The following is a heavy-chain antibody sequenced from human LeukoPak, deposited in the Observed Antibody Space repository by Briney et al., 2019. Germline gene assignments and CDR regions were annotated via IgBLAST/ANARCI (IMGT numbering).Heavy chain of an antibody. CDR3: VKGLHPYDY. CDR1: GFIFSAYA. CDR2: IAYSGS. Sequence: GGSLRLSCAASGFIFSAYAMTWVRQAPGKGPEWVSTIAYSGSYYADSVKGRFSISRDDSKDTLYLQMNSLRADDTAVYYCVKGLHPYDYWGQGTLVIVSS. V-gene: IGHV3-23*01. J-gene: IGHJ4*02.